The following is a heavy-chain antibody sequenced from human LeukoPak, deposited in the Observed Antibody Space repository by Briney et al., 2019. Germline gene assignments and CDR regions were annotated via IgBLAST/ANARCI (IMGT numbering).Heavy chain of an antibody. V-gene: IGHV3-33*01. CDR2: IWYDGSNK. CDR3: AREKQKYSSGWYCLDY. Sequence: GGSLRLSCAASGFTFSSYGMHWVRQAPGKGLEWVAVIWYDGSNKYNADSVKGRFTISRDNSKNTLYLQMNSLRAEDTAVYYCAREKQKYSSGWYCLDYWGQGTLVTVSS. CDR1: GFTFSSYG. J-gene: IGHJ4*02. D-gene: IGHD6-19*01.